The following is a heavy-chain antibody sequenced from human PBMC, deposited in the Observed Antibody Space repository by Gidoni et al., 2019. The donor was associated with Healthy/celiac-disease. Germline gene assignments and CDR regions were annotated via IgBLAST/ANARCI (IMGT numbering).Heavy chain of an antibody. V-gene: IGHV3-30-3*01. Sequence: QVQLVESGGGVVQPGRSLRLSCAASGFPFSSYAMHWVRQAPGKGLEWVAVISYDGSNKYYADSVKGRFTISRDNSKNTLYLQMNSLRAEDTAVYYCATPQYYYDSSGNYYFDYWGQGTLVTVSS. CDR3: ATPQYYYDSSGNYYFDY. CDR2: ISYDGSNK. CDR1: GFPFSSYA. D-gene: IGHD3-22*01. J-gene: IGHJ4*02.